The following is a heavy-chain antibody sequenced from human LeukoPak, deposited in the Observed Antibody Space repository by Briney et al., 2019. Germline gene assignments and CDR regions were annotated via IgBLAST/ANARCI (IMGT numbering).Heavy chain of an antibody. D-gene: IGHD6-13*01. Sequence: GESLKISCKGSGYSFTSYWIGWVRQMPGKGLEWMGSIYPGDSDTRYSPSFQGQVTISADKSISTAYLQWSSLKASDSAMYYCGRIPAAGSLKGSFDIWGQGTMVTVSS. CDR1: GYSFTSYW. CDR2: IYPGDSDT. J-gene: IGHJ3*02. V-gene: IGHV5-51*01. CDR3: GRIPAAGSLKGSFDI.